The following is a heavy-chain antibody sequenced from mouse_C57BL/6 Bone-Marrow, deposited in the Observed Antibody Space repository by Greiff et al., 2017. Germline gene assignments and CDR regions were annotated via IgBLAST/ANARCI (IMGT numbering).Heavy chain of an antibody. J-gene: IGHJ2*01. D-gene: IGHD4-1*02. CDR1: GYTFTSYG. CDR2: IYPRSCNT. Sequence: QVQLQQSGAELARPGASVKLSCKASGYTFTSYGISWVKQRTGQGLEWIGEIYPRSCNTYYNEKFKGKATLTADKSSSTAYMELRSLTSEDSAVYFCATQLGRGYWGQGTTLTVSS. V-gene: IGHV1-81*01. CDR3: ATQLGRGY.